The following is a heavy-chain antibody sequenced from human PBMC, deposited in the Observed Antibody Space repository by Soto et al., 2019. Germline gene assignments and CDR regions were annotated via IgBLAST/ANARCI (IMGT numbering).Heavy chain of an antibody. CDR1: GGSISSYY. J-gene: IGHJ4*02. CDR3: AGRYGANFDY. Sequence: QVQLQESGPGLVKPSETLSLTCTVSGGSISSYYWSWIRQPPGKGLEWIGYIYYSGSTNYNTSLKSRVTISVDTSKTQSSLKLSSVTAADTAVYYCAGRYGANFDYWGQGTLVTVSS. CDR2: IYYSGST. V-gene: IGHV4-59*08. D-gene: IGHD4-17*01.